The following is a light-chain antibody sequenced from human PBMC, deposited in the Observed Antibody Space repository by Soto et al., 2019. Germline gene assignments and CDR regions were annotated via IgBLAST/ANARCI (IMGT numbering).Light chain of an antibody. Sequence: QSALTQPASVSGSPGQSSTISCTGTSSDVGGYNYVSWYQQHPGKAPKLMIYDVSNRPSGVSNRFSGSKSGNTASLTISGLQAEDEADYYCSSYTSSISVVFGGGTKLTVL. V-gene: IGLV2-14*01. J-gene: IGLJ2*01. CDR2: DVS. CDR3: SSYTSSISVV. CDR1: SSDVGGYNY.